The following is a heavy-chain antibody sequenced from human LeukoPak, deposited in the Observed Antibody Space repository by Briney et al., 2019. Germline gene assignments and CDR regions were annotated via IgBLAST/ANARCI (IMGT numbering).Heavy chain of an antibody. CDR2: IYYSGST. Sequence: SETLSLTCTVSGGSISSYYWSWIRQPPGKGLEWIGYIYYSGSTNYNPSLKSRVTISVDTSKNQFSLKLSSVTAADTAVYYCAREHGSSGSRWFDPWGQGTLVTVSS. J-gene: IGHJ5*02. D-gene: IGHD1-26*01. CDR1: GGSISSYY. CDR3: AREHGSSGSRWFDP. V-gene: IGHV4-59*01.